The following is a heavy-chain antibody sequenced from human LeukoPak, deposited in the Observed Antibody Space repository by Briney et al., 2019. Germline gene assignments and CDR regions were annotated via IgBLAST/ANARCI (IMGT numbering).Heavy chain of an antibody. V-gene: IGHV3-23*01. D-gene: IGHD3-3*01. CDR1: GFTVSSTY. CDR3: AKERKGTIFGVVIIPLDY. J-gene: IGHJ4*02. Sequence: GSLRLSCAASGFTVSSTYMTWVRQAPGKGLEWVSAISGSGGSTYYADSVKGRFTISRDNSKNTLYLQMNSLRAEDTAVYYCAKERKGTIFGVVIIPLDYWGQGTLVTVSS. CDR2: ISGSGGST.